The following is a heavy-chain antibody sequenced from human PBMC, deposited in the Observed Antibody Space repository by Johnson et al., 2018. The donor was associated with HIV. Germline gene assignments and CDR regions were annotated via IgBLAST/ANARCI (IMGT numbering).Heavy chain of an antibody. D-gene: IGHD2-8*01. CDR2: ISYDGSNK. J-gene: IGHJ3*02. Sequence: VESGGGVVQPGRSLRLSCAASGFTFSSYGMHWVRQAPGKGLEWVAVISYDGSNKYYADSVKGRFTISRDNSKNTLYLQMNSLRAEDTAVYYCAKDRDRPNPHHAFDIWGQGTMVTVSS. CDR3: AKDRDRPNPHHAFDI. CDR1: GFTFSSYG. V-gene: IGHV3-30*18.